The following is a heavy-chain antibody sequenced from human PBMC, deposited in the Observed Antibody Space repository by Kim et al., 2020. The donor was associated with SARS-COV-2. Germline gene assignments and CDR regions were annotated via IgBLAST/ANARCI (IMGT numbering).Heavy chain of an antibody. D-gene: IGHD3-9*01. Sequence: GGSLRLSCAASGFTFANFAVNWVRQVPGKGLDWVAVIGSSGSFTYYGDSVKGRFTISRDNSKNTVYLQMNSLRADDTAMYYCAKSLSQLVTSSPDFWGQGPLVAVPS. CDR3: AKSLSQLVTSSPDF. J-gene: IGHJ4*02. CDR1: GFTFANFA. V-gene: IGHV3-23*01. CDR2: IGSSGSFT.